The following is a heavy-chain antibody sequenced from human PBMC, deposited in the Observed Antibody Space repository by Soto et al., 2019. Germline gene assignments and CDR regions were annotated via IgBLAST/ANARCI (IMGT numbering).Heavy chain of an antibody. CDR3: AKVVLTRGWYEEYFQH. D-gene: IGHD6-19*01. CDR2: ISGSGGAT. J-gene: IGHJ1*01. Sequence: GGSLRLSCAASGFTFSSYAMSWVRQAPGEGLEWVSVISGSGGATYYADSVKGRFTISRDNSKSTLYLQMNTLRAEDTAIYYCAKVVLTRGWYEEYFQHWGQGTLVTVSS. V-gene: IGHV3-23*01. CDR1: GFTFSSYA.